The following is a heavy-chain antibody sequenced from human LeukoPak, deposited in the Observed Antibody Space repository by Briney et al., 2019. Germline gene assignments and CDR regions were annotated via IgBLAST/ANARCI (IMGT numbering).Heavy chain of an antibody. CDR3: AREDPHYGGNSGGDY. V-gene: IGHV1-18*01. CDR2: ISAYNGNT. Sequence: GASVKVSCKASGYTFTSYGISWVRQAPGQGLEWMGWISAYNGNTNYAQKLQGRVTMTTDTSTSTAYMELRSLRSDDTAVYYCAREDPHYGGNSGGDYWGQGTLVTVSS. CDR1: GYTFTSYG. J-gene: IGHJ4*02. D-gene: IGHD4-23*01.